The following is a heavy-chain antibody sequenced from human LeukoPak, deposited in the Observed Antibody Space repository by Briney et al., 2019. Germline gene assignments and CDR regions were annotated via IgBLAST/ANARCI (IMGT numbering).Heavy chain of an antibody. CDR1: GGSFSGYY. D-gene: IGHD5-24*01. V-gene: IGHV4-34*01. J-gene: IGHJ4*02. CDR3: ARVRRDGYNLIDY. Sequence: SETLSLTCAVYGGSFSGYYWSWIRQPPGKGLEWIGEINHSGSTNYNPSLKSRVTISVDTSKNQFSLKLSSVTAADTAVYYYARVRRDGYNLIDYWGQGTLVTVSS. CDR2: INHSGST.